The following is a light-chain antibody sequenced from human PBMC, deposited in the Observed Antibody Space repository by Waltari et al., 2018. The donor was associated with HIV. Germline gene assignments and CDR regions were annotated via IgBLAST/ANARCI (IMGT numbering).Light chain of an antibody. J-gene: IGLJ2*01. CDR2: EVS. CDR3: CSYARCGIP. CDR1: SSDVGSYNL. V-gene: IGLV2-23*02. Sequence: QSALTQPASVSGSFGQSITIPCTVTSSDVGSYNLVSWYQSHPGKAPKLIIDEVSKRPSGVSNLFSGSKSGNTASLTVSGLQAEDEVNYYCCSYARCGIPFCGGTKLTVL.